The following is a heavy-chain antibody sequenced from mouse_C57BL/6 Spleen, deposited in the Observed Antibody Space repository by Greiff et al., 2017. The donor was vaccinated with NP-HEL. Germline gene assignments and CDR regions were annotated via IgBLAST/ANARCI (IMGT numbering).Heavy chain of an antibody. Sequence: EVQLQQSGPELVKPGASVKMSCKASGYTFTDYNMHWVKQSHGKSLEWIGYINPNNGGTSYNQKFKGKATLTVNKSSSTAYMELRSLTSEDSAVYYCARSGGLRQTRGYFDVWGTGTTVTVSS. D-gene: IGHD2-4*01. CDR3: ARSGGLRQTRGYFDV. CDR1: GYTFTDYN. V-gene: IGHV1-22*01. J-gene: IGHJ1*03. CDR2: INPNNGGT.